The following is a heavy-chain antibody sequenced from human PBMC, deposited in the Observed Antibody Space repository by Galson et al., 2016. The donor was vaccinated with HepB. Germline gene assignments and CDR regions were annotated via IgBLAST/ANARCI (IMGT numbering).Heavy chain of an antibody. CDR1: GFTFRNNG. J-gene: IGHJ4*02. D-gene: IGHD5-12*01. V-gene: IGHV3-33*01. CDR2: IWFDGRNE. Sequence: SLRLPCAASGFTFRNNGMHWVRQAPGKGLEWVAFIWFDGRNENHAESVRGRFSISRDNSKNILYLQMNSPRADDTAVYYCARWLGGRNGCLDYWGQGTLVTVSS. CDR3: ARWLGGRNGCLDY.